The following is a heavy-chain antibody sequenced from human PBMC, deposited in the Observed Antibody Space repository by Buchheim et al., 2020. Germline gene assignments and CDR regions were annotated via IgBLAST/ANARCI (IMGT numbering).Heavy chain of an antibody. D-gene: IGHD2-2*01. V-gene: IGHV3-74*01. CDR3: AKDRNFLGYCSSTSCYYYGMDV. J-gene: IGHJ6*02. CDR1: GFTFSDYW. CDR2: SNSDGSST. Sequence: EVQLVESGGGLVQPGGSLRLSCAASGFTFSDYWMHWVRQAPGKGLVWVSRSNSDGSSTTYADSVKGRFTISRDNAKNTLYLQMNSLRAEDTAVYYCAKDRNFLGYCSSTSCYYYGMDVWGQGTT.